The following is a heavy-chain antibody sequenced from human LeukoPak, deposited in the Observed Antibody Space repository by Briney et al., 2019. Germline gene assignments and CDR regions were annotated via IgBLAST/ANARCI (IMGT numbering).Heavy chain of an antibody. Sequence: PGGSLRLSFAASGFTFSSYWMDWVRQAPGKGLVWVSRINRDESSTNYADSVKGRFTISRDKAKNTLYLQMNSLRAEDTAVYYCARVLPPSGVVPYYAYWGQGTLVTVSS. CDR3: ARVLPPSGVVPYYAY. J-gene: IGHJ4*02. D-gene: IGHD3-3*01. V-gene: IGHV3-74*01. CDR1: GFTFSSYW. CDR2: INRDESST.